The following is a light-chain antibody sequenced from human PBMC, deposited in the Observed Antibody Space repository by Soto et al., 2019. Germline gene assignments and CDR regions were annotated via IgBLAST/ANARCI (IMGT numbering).Light chain of an antibody. CDR3: QQYNSLWT. V-gene: IGKV3D-15*01. CDR1: QSVSSN. Sequence: EIVMTQSPATLSVSPGERATLSCRASQSVSSNLAWYQQKPGQAPRLLIYGASSRATGIPDRFSGSGSGTEFTLTISNLQPDDFATYYCQQYNSLWTFGPGTKVDI. J-gene: IGKJ1*01. CDR2: GAS.